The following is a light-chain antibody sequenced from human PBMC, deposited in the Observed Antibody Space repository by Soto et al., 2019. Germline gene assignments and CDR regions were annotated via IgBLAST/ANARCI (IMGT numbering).Light chain of an antibody. CDR1: QSVSNN. V-gene: IGKV3-15*01. J-gene: IGKJ4*01. Sequence: EIVMTQSPATLSLSPGETATLSCRASQSVSNNLVWYQQKPGQAPRLLIYDASTRATGIPARFSGSGSGTEFTLIISGLQSDDFAVYYCQQHYEWVPFGGGPKVEI. CDR2: DAS. CDR3: QQHYEWVP.